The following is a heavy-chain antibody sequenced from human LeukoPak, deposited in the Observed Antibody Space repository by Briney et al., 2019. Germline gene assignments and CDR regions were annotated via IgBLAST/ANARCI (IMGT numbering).Heavy chain of an antibody. CDR2: ISWNSGAI. CDR1: GFTFDDYA. Sequence: PGGSLRLSCAASGFTFDDYAMHWVRQAPGKGLEWVSGISWNSGAIGYADSVKGRFTLSRDNAKNSPYLQMNSLRAEDTALYYCARGYCSGGSCYDFDYWGQGTLVTVSS. D-gene: IGHD2-15*01. V-gene: IGHV3-9*01. CDR3: ARGYCSGGSCYDFDY. J-gene: IGHJ4*02.